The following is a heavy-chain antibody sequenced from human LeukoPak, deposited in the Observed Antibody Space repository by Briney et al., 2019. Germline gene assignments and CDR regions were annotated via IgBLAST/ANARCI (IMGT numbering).Heavy chain of an antibody. CDR2: IKQDGSEK. J-gene: IGHJ6*03. V-gene: IGHV3-7*01. D-gene: IGHD5-12*01. Sequence: GGSLRLSCAASGFTFSSYWMNWVRQAPGKGLEWVANIKQDGSEKYYVDSVKGRFTISRDNAKNSLYLQMNSLRAEDTAVYYCARDLVATVYYYYYMDVWGKGTTVTVSS. CDR1: GFTFSSYW. CDR3: ARDLVATVYYYYYMDV.